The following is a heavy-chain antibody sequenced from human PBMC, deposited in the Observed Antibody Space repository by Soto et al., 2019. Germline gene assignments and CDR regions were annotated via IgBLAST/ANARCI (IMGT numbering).Heavy chain of an antibody. D-gene: IGHD2-15*01. J-gene: IGHJ4*02. CDR2: ISSSSTTI. CDR1: GFTFSTYG. V-gene: IGHV3-48*02. Sequence: EVQLVESGGGLVQPGGSLRLSCAASGFTFSTYGVNWVRQAPGEGLEWISYISSSSTTIYYADSVKGRFTISRDNAKNSLYLQMNSLRDEDTAVYYCARDPGYCSGGSCYSIDYWGQGTLVTVSS. CDR3: ARDPGYCSGGSCYSIDY.